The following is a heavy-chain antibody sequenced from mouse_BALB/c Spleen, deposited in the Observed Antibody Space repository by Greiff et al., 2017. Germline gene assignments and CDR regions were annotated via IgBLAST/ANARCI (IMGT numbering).Heavy chain of an antibody. CDR2: ISYSGST. J-gene: IGHJ2*01. V-gene: IGHV3-2*02. D-gene: IGHD1-1*01. CDR1: GYSITSDYA. CDR3: ARRGRFGIKFDY. Sequence: EVQLQQSGPGLVKPSQSLSLTCTVTGYSITSDYAWNWIRQFPGNKLEWMGYISYSGSTSYNPSLKSRISITRDTSKNQFFLQLNSVTTEDTATYYCARRGRFGIKFDYWGQGTTLTVSS.